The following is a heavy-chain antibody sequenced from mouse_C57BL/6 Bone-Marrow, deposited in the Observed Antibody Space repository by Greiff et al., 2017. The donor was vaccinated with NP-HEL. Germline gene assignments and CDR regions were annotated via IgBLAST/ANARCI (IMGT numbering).Heavy chain of an antibody. V-gene: IGHV1-69*01. CDR1: GYTFTSYW. J-gene: IGHJ3*01. CDR3: ARGGPFAY. CDR2: IDPSDSYT. Sequence: QVQLQQSGAELVMPGASVKLSCKASGYTFTSYWMHWVKQRPGQGLEWIGEIDPSDSYTNYNQKFKGKSTLTVDKSSSTAYMQLSSLTSEYSAVYYCARGGPFAYWGQGTLVTVAA.